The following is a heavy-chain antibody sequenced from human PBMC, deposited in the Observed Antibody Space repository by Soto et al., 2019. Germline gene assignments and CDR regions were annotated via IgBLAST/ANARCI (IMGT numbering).Heavy chain of an antibody. D-gene: IGHD2-2*01. J-gene: IGHJ4*02. V-gene: IGHV1-8*02. CDR3: ARVPAPNRIDY. CDR1: GYTFTSYD. CDR2: MNPNSGNT. Sequence: QVQLVQSGAEVQKPGASVKVSCKASGYTFTSYDSTWVRQATGQGLEWMGWMNPNSGNTGHAQKIQGRVTLTRNTSISTAYMELSSLRSEDTAVYYCARVPAPNRIDYWGQGTLVTVSS.